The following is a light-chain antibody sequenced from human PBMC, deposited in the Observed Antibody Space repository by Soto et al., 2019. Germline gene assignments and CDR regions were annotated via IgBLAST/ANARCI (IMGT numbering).Light chain of an antibody. CDR2: NNN. CDR3: AAWDDSLNGLV. J-gene: IGLJ1*01. Sequence: QSVLTQPPSAAGTPGQRVTISCSGISANIGSNTVNWYQQLPGTAQHLLIYNNNQRPSGVPDRFSGSKAGTSASLAIRGLQSEEEVDYYCAAWDDSLNGLVFGTGATLTVL. CDR1: SANIGSNT. V-gene: IGLV1-44*01.